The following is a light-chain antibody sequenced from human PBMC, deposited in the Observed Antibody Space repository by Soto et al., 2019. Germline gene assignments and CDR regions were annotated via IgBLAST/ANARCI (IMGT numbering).Light chain of an antibody. CDR2: RVS. V-gene: IGKV1-27*01. Sequence: IQMTQPPSSLSASVGDSVTITCRASQSFTNQLAWYQQKPGKAPKLLIYRVSSLQTGVPSLFSGSEAGTNFTLTISSLQPDDGATYYCQQWTFGQGTKVEIK. CDR3: QQWT. CDR1: QSFTNQ. J-gene: IGKJ1*01.